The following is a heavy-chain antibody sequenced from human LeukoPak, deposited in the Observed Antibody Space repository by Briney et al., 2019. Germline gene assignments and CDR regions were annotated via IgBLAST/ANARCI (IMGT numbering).Heavy chain of an antibody. J-gene: IGHJ6*03. CDR3: ARHVRAAVNYYYYYMDV. CDR2: ISSSGSTI. CDR1: RFTVSGYW. V-gene: IGHV3-11*04. Sequence: GGSLRLSCAASRFTVSGYWMHWVRQAPGKGLESVSYISSSGSTIYYADSVKGRFTISRDNAKKSLYLQMNSLRAEDTAVYYCARHVRAAVNYYYYYMDVWGKGTTVTISS. D-gene: IGHD4-17*01.